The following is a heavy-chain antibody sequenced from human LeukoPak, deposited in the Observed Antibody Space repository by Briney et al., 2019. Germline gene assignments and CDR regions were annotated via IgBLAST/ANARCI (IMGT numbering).Heavy chain of an antibody. D-gene: IGHD3-10*01. V-gene: IGHV4-39*01. Sequence: SETLSLTCSVSGGSIRSSDDYWGFVRQTPGKGLEWIGSIYYSGSTYYNPSLKSRVTIFVDTSKNQFSLKLSSVTAADTAVYYCARNRYYYGSGNYGVPNWFDPWGQGTLVTVSS. CDR2: IYYSGST. CDR1: GGSIRSSDDY. CDR3: ARNRYYYGSGNYGVPNWFDP. J-gene: IGHJ5*02.